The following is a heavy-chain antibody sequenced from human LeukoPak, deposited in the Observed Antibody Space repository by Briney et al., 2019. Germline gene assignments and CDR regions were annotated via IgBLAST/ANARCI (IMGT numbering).Heavy chain of an antibody. CDR3: AATPRYYDSSGYYY. CDR1: GYTFTSYG. Sequence: ASVTVSCRASGYTFTSYGISWVRQAPGQGLEWMGWISAYNGNTNYAQKLQGRVTMTTDTSTSTAYMELRSLRSDDTAVYYCAATPRYYDSSGYYYWGQGTLVTVSS. D-gene: IGHD3-22*01. J-gene: IGHJ4*02. CDR2: ISAYNGNT. V-gene: IGHV1-18*01.